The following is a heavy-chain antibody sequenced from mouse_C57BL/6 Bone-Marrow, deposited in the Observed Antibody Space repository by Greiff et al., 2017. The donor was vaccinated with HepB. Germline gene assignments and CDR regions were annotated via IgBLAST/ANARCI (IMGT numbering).Heavy chain of an antibody. CDR3: ARDDYDGGLGFAY. J-gene: IGHJ3*01. CDR1: GYTFTSYW. V-gene: IGHV1-55*01. Sequence: QVQLQQPGAELVKPGASVKMSCKASGYTFTSYWITWVKQRPGQGLEWIGDIYPGSGSTNYNEKFKSKATLTVDTSSSTAYMQLSSLTSEDSAVYYCARDDYDGGLGFAYWGQGTLVTVSA. CDR2: IYPGSGST. D-gene: IGHD2-4*01.